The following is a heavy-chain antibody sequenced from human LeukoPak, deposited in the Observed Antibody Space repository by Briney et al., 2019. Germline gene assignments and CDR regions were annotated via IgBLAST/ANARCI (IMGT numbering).Heavy chain of an antibody. V-gene: IGHV3-30*03. CDR3: VREGGVQPFS. CDR1: GFTFSSYG. J-gene: IGHJ5*02. Sequence: PGGSLRLSCAASGFTFSSYGMHWVRQAPGKGLEWVAFMSHDKIKEFYADSVKGRFTISRDNSKNILFLQLNSLRLDDTAVYYCVREGGVQPFSWGQGTLVTVSS. CDR2: MSHDKIKE. D-gene: IGHD2-8*01.